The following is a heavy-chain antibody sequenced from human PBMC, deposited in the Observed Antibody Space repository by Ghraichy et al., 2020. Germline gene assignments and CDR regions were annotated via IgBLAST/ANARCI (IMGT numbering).Heavy chain of an antibody. Sequence: GGSLRLSCAASGFTFSSYAMSWVRQAPGKGLEWVSAISGSGGGTYYADSVKGRFTISRDNSKNTLYLQMNSLRAEDTAVYYCAKVGHSSSWYYFDYWGQGTLVTVSS. CDR1: GFTFSSYA. V-gene: IGHV3-23*01. CDR2: ISGSGGGT. CDR3: AKVGHSSSWYYFDY. J-gene: IGHJ4*02. D-gene: IGHD6-13*01.